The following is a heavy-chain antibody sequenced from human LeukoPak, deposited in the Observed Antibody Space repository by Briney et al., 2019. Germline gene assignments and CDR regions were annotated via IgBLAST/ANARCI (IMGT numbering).Heavy chain of an antibody. CDR3: ARAWRGTYSDY. CDR2: ISAYNGDT. CDR1: GYTFTSYG. Sequence: AASVKVSCKASGYTFTSYGICWVRQAPGQGLEWMGWISAYNGDTNYAQRLQGRVTMTTDTSTSTAYMELRSLGSDDTAVYYCARAWRGTYSDYWGQGTLVTVSS. J-gene: IGHJ4*02. V-gene: IGHV1-18*01. D-gene: IGHD3-16*01.